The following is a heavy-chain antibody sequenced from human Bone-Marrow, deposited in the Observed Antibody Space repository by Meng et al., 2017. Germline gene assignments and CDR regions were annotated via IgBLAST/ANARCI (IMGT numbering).Heavy chain of an antibody. Sequence: GGSLRLSCAASRLTFSSYSMNWVRQAPGKGLEWVSSISSSSSYIYYADSVKGRFTISRDNAKNSLYLQMNSLRAEDTAVYYCATRGKTYYGSGRLQNPDYWGQGTLVTVSS. V-gene: IGHV3-21*01. CDR2: ISSSSSYI. D-gene: IGHD3-10*01. CDR3: ATRGKTYYGSGRLQNPDY. CDR1: RLTFSSYS. J-gene: IGHJ4*02.